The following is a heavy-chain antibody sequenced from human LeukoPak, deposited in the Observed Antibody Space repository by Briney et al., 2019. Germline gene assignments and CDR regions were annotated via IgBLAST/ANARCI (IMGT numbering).Heavy chain of an antibody. D-gene: IGHD1-26*01. J-gene: IGHJ6*03. CDR3: ARELVARSGSDGNYYYYYYMDV. V-gene: IGHV1-46*01. CDR2: INPSGGST. CDR1: GYTFTSYY. Sequence: ASVKVSCKASGYTFTSYYMHWVRQAPGRGLEWMGIINPSGGSTSYAQKFQGRVTMTRDTSTSTVYMELSSLRSEDTAVYYCARELVARSGSDGNYYYYYYMDVWGKGTTVTVSS.